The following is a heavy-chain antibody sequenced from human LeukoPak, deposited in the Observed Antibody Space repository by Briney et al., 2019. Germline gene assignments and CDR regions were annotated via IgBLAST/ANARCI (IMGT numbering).Heavy chain of an antibody. Sequence: GGSLRLSCAASGFTVSSNYMSWVRQAPAKGLEWVAVISYDGSNKYYADSVKGRFTISRDSSKNTVSLQMNSLRAEDTAMYYCARDSRGLISVAGIDYWGQGTLVTVSS. CDR3: ARDSRGLISVAGIDY. V-gene: IGHV3-30-3*01. CDR1: GFTVSSNY. CDR2: ISYDGSNK. J-gene: IGHJ4*02. D-gene: IGHD6-19*01.